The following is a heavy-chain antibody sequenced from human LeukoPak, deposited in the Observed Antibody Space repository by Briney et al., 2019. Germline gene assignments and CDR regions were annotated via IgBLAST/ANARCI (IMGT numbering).Heavy chain of an antibody. Sequence: PGGSLRLSCAASGFTFSNYWMSWVRQAPGKGLEWVANIKQDGSEKYYVDSVKGRFTISRDNAKSSLFLQMNSLKTEDTAVYYCTTDCVGATDFDYWGQGTLVTVSS. CDR3: TTDCVGATDFDY. CDR1: GFTFSNYW. D-gene: IGHD1-26*01. CDR2: IKQDGSEK. V-gene: IGHV3-7*05. J-gene: IGHJ4*02.